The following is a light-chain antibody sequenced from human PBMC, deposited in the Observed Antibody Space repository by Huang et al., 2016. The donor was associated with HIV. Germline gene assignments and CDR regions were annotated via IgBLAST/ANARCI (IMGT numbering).Light chain of an antibody. Sequence: EIVLTQSPATLSLSPGDRATLSCRASKSVSSYLTWYQQKPGQAPRLLIDDGPNRATGIPARFGGSGSGTDVTLTISSLEPEDVAVYYCQQRSNWPSITFGQGTRLEIK. CDR3: QQRSNWPSIT. V-gene: IGKV3-11*01. J-gene: IGKJ5*01. CDR2: DGP. CDR1: KSVSSY.